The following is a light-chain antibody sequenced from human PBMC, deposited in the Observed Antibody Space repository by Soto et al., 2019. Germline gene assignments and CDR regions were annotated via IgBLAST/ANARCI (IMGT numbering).Light chain of an antibody. V-gene: IGKV1-33*01. Sequence: DIQMTQSPSSLSASVADRVTITCQASQDIRHYLNWYQQKPGKAPKVLIHDASNLEEGVPSRLSRSGSGTAFTFTISRPQPKDIATYCCQPYDKLPPWTFGNGNTLDIK. CDR1: QDIRHY. CDR2: DAS. CDR3: QPYDKLPPWT. J-gene: IGKJ2*02.